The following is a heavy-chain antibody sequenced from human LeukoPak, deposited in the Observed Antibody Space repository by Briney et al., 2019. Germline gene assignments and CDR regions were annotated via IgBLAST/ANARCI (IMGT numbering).Heavy chain of an antibody. D-gene: IGHD3-22*01. CDR3: ARDYDSSGYSPIAFDY. J-gene: IGHJ4*02. Sequence: SVKVSCKASGGTFSSYAISWVRQAPGQGLEWMGGIIPIFGTANYARKFQGRVTITTDESTSTAYMELSSLRSEDTAVYYCARDYDSSGYSPIAFDYWGQGTLVTVSS. CDR2: IIPIFGTA. V-gene: IGHV1-69*05. CDR1: GGTFSSYA.